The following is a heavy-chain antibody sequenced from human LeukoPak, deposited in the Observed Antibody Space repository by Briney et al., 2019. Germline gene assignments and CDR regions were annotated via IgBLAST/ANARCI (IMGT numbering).Heavy chain of an antibody. CDR2: INHSGST. J-gene: IGHJ5*02. Sequence: SETLSLTCAVYGGSFSGYYWSWIRQPPGQGLEWIGEINHSGSTNYNPSLKSRVTISVDTSKNQFSLKLSSVTAADTAVYYCERGAYVLLWFGDTHSFDPWGQGTLVTVSS. CDR3: ERGAYVLLWFGDTHSFDP. D-gene: IGHD3-10*01. CDR1: GGSFSGYY. V-gene: IGHV4-34*01.